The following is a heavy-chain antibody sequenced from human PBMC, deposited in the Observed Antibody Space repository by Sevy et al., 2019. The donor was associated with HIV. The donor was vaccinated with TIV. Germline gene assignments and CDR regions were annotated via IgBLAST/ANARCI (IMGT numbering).Heavy chain of an antibody. J-gene: IGHJ6*02. Sequence: GGSLRLSCAASGFTFSSYWMSWVRQAPGKGLEWVANIKQDGSEKYYVDSVKGRFTISRDNAKNSLYLQMNSLRAEDTAVYYCAREGPGYDFWSGYFSLPGYYYYGMDVWGQGTTVTVSS. CDR2: IKQDGSEK. CDR3: AREGPGYDFWSGYFSLPGYYYYGMDV. V-gene: IGHV3-7*03. D-gene: IGHD3-3*01. CDR1: GFTFSSYW.